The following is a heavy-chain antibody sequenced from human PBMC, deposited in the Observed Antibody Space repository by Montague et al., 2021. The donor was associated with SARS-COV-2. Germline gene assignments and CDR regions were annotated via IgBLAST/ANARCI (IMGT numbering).Heavy chain of an antibody. CDR2: ISSTGGST. J-gene: IGHJ5*02. CDR3: AKGFTYYFASGGYPNYFDP. CDR1: GFTFSNCA. Sequence: SLRLSCAASGFTFSNCAMIWVRQAPGKGLEWVSTISSTGGSTYYADSVKGRFIISRDNARNTVYMQMNNLRAEDTAVYYCAKGFTYYFASGGYPNYFDPWGQGTLVSVSS. D-gene: IGHD3-10*01. V-gene: IGHV3-23*01.